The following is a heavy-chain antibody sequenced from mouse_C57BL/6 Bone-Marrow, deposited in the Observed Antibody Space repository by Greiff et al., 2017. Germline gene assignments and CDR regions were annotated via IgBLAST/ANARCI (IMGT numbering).Heavy chain of an antibody. CDR1: GYTFTSYG. D-gene: IGHD1-1*01. V-gene: IGHV1-81*01. CDR3: ARSYCYGRGFAY. CDR2: IYPRSGNT. Sequence: QVQLQQSGAELARPGASVKLSCKASGYTFTSYGISWVKQRTGQGLEWIGEIYPRSGNTYYNEKFKGKATLTADKSSSKAYMELRSLTSEDSAVYFCARSYCYGRGFAYWGQGTLVTVSA. J-gene: IGHJ3*01.